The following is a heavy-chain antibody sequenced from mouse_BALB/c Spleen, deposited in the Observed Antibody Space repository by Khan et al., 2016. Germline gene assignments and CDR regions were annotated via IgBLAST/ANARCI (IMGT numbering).Heavy chain of an antibody. CDR3: ARKLGNYFDY. CDR2: INPSTGYT. V-gene: IGHV1S26*01. Sequence: QVQLQQSGAELVKPGASVKMSCKASGYTFTSYWMHWVKQRPGQGLEWIGYINPSTGYTEYNQKFKDKATLTADKSSSTAYMQLSSLTSEDSAVYYCARKLGNYFDYWGQGTTLTVSS. D-gene: IGHD4-1*01. CDR1: GYTFTSYW. J-gene: IGHJ2*01.